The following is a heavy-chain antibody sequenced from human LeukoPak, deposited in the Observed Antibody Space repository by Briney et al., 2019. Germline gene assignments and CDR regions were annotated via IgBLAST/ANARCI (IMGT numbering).Heavy chain of an antibody. CDR3: AKIDAH. V-gene: IGHV3-74*01. J-gene: IGHJ4*02. Sequence: GGSLRLSCAASGFTFSRNWMHWVRQAPGKGLVWVSRIKSDGSITNYAGSVQGRFTISRDNAKNTLYLQMSSLRAEDTAVYYCAKIDAHLGPGTLVTVSS. CDR1: GFTFSRNW. CDR2: IKSDGSIT. D-gene: IGHD2-2*01.